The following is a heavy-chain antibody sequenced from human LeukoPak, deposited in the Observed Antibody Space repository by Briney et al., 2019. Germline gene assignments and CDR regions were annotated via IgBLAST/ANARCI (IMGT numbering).Heavy chain of an antibody. CDR3: ARKVAAPDY. D-gene: IGHD6-19*01. CDR2: ISSSGSTI. V-gene: IGHV3-48*03. J-gene: IGHJ4*02. Sequence: GGSLRLSCAASGFTFSSYEMNWVRQAPGKGLEWVSYISSSGSTIYYADSVRGRFTISRDNSKNTLYLQMNSLRAEDTAVYYCARKVAAPDYWGQGTLVTVSS. CDR1: GFTFSSYE.